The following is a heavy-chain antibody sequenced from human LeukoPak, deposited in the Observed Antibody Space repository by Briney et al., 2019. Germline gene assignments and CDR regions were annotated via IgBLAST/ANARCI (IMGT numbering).Heavy chain of an antibody. CDR3: AKGNSIAVAGFVDY. J-gene: IGHJ4*02. Sequence: GGSLRLSCAASGFTFDDYVMQWVRQAPGKGLEWVSLISWDGGSTYYADSVKGRFTISRDNRRNSLYLQMNSLRAEDTALYYCAKGNSIAVAGFVDYWGQGTLVTVSS. CDR2: ISWDGGST. D-gene: IGHD6-19*01. CDR1: GFTFDDYV. V-gene: IGHV3-43D*03.